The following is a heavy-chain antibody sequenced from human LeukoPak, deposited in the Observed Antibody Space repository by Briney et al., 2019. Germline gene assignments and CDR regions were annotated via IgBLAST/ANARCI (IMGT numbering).Heavy chain of an antibody. CDR1: GFTFSSYS. D-gene: IGHD3-10*01. CDR3: AREHGSGKIDFDY. Sequence: GSLRLSCAASGFTFSSYSMNWVRQAPGKGLEWVSSISNSSSYIYYADSVKGRFTISRDNAKNSLYLQMNSLRAEDTAVYYCAREHGSGKIDFDYWGQGTLVTVSS. V-gene: IGHV3-21*01. CDR2: ISNSSSYI. J-gene: IGHJ4*02.